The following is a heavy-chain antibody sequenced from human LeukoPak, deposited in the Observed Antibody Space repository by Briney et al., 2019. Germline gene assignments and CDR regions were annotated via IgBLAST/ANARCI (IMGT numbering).Heavy chain of an antibody. V-gene: IGHV4-30-2*01. Sequence: SETLSLTCVVSGDSISSGAYSWSWIRQPPGKGLEWIGYIYHTGRAFSNPSLRSRLTMSVDTSKNQISLKLNSLTAADTAVYYCARDKGYGVLDYWGPGTLVTVSS. CDR3: ARDKGYGVLDY. J-gene: IGHJ4*02. D-gene: IGHD4-17*01. CDR2: IYHTGRA. CDR1: GDSISSGAYS.